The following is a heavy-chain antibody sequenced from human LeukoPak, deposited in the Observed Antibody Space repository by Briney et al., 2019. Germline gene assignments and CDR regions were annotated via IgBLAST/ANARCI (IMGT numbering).Heavy chain of an antibody. V-gene: IGHV3-64*01. J-gene: IGHJ6*04. CDR3: ARDRPGDV. CDR1: GFTFSSYE. Sequence: GGSLRLSCAASGFTFSSYEMHWVRQAPGKGLEYVSAISSNGDSTYYANFVKGRFIISRDNSKSTLYLQMGSLRPEDMAVYYCARDRPGDVWGEGTTVTVSS. CDR2: ISSNGDST.